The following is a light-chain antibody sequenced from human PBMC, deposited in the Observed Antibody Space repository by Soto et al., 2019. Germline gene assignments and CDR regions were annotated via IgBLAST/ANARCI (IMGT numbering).Light chain of an antibody. CDR3: QQSYSTHHT. CDR1: KSINNY. Sequence: DIQMTQSPSSLSASVGDRVTISCRASKSINNYLNWYEQKPGKAPKLLIYVASSLQSVVPLRFSGSGSGTDFTLTISSLQPEDSATYYCQQSYSTHHTFGQGTKLEIK. V-gene: IGKV1-39*01. CDR2: VAS. J-gene: IGKJ2*01.